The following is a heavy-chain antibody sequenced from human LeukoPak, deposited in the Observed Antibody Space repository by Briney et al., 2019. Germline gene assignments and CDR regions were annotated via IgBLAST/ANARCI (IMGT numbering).Heavy chain of an antibody. D-gene: IGHD3-10*01. J-gene: IGHJ4*02. Sequence: GGSLRLPCAASGFTFSSYWMSWVRQAPGKGLEWVANIKQDGSEKYYVDSVKGRFTISRDNAKNSLYLQTNSLRAEDTAVYYCARVGGSGSSIGPFDYWGQGTLVTVSS. CDR2: IKQDGSEK. CDR1: GFTFSSYW. V-gene: IGHV3-7*01. CDR3: ARVGGSGSSIGPFDY.